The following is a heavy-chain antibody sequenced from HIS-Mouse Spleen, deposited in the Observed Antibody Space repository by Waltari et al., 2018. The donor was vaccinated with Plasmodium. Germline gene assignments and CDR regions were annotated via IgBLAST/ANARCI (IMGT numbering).Heavy chain of an antibody. CDR1: GGSISSYY. J-gene: IGHJ4*02. CDR3: ASGSSSYYFDY. Sequence: QVQLQESGPGLVKPSETLSLTCTVSGGSISSYYWNWIRQPPGKGLEWIGYIYYSGSTNYNPSLKSRVTMSVDTSKNQFSLKLSSVTAADTAVYYCASGSSSYYFDYWGQGTLVTVSS. CDR2: IYYSGST. D-gene: IGHD6-6*01. V-gene: IGHV4-59*01.